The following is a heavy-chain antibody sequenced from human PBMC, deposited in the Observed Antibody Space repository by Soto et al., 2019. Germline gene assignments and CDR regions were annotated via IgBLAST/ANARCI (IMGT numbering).Heavy chain of an antibody. CDR2: IIPIFGTA. Sequence: SVKVSCKASGGTFSSYAISWVRQAPGQGLEWMGGIIPIFGTANYAQKFQGRVTITADESTSTAYMELSSLRSEDTAVYYCARLRSGYDPPDYRGQGTLVTVSS. CDR3: ARLRSGYDPPDY. CDR1: GGTFSSYA. D-gene: IGHD5-12*01. V-gene: IGHV1-69*13. J-gene: IGHJ4*02.